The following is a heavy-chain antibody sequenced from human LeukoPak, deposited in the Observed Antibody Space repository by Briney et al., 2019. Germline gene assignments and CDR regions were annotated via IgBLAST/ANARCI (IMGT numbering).Heavy chain of an antibody. D-gene: IGHD6-13*01. V-gene: IGHV3-23*01. J-gene: IGHJ4*02. Sequence: GGSLRLSCAASGFTFSSYAMSWVRQAPGKGLEWVSAISGSGGSTYYADSVKGRFTISRDNSKNTLYLQMNSLRAEDTAVYYCANIFQQLVRKSLDYWGQGTLVTVSS. CDR2: ISGSGGST. CDR1: GFTFSSYA. CDR3: ANIFQQLVRKSLDY.